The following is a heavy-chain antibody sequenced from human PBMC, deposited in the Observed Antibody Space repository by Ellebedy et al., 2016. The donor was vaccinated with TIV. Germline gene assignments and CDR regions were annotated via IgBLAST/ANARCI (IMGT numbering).Heavy chain of an antibody. CDR2: INHSGST. Sequence: MPSETLSLTCAVYGGSFSGYYWSWIRQLPGKGLEWIGEINHSGSTDYNPSLKSRFTISIDTSKNQFSLKLSSLTAADTAVYYCARVRFMEVRDYDSSGYFLDYWGQGTLVTVSS. V-gene: IGHV4-34*01. CDR3: ARVRFMEVRDYDSSGYFLDY. CDR1: GGSFSGYY. J-gene: IGHJ4*02. D-gene: IGHD3-22*01.